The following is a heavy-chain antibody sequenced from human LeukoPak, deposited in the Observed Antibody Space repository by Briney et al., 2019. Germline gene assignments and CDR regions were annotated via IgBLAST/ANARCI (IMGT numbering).Heavy chain of an antibody. Sequence: ASVKVSCKASGYTFTSYYMHWVRQAPGQGLEWMGIINPSGGSTSYVQKFQGRVTMTRDTSTSTVYMELSSLRSEDTAVYYCARGENSGSYAGAYYYFDYWGQGTLVTVSS. D-gene: IGHD1-26*01. J-gene: IGHJ4*02. CDR2: INPSGGST. CDR1: GYTFTSYY. V-gene: IGHV1-46*01. CDR3: ARGENSGSYAGAYYYFDY.